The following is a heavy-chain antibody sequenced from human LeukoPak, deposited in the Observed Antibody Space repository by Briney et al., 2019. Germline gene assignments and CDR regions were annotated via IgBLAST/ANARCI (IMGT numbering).Heavy chain of an antibody. CDR3: AKDQRGSSWYLAVAGTDY. J-gene: IGHJ4*02. CDR1: GFTFSSYA. Sequence: GGSLRLSCAASGFTFSSYAMNWVRQAPGKGLEWVSGTGSTGVSTFYADSVKGRFTVSRDNSKNTLSLQMNSLRAEDTAVYYCAKDQRGSSWYLAVAGTDYWGQGTLVTVSS. V-gene: IGHV3-23*01. CDR2: TGSTGVST. D-gene: IGHD6-13*01.